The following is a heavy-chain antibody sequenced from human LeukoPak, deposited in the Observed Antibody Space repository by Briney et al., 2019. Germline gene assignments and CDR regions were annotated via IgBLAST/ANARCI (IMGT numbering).Heavy chain of an antibody. CDR2: INQDGSVK. Sequence: PGGSLRLSCAASGFTFSRHWMNWVRQAPGKGLEWVANINQDGSVKYYVESVKGRFTISRDNAENSLYLRMNSLRAEDTAVYYCARLQYGSGSYYNGPDGFDIWGQGTMVTVSS. CDR3: ARLQYGSGSYYNGPDGFDI. V-gene: IGHV3-7*02. CDR1: GFTFSRHW. J-gene: IGHJ3*02. D-gene: IGHD3-10*01.